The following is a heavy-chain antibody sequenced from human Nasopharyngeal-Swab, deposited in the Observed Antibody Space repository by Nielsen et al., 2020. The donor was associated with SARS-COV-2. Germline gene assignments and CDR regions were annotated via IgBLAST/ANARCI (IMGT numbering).Heavy chain of an antibody. CDR3: ARDLQGGEYSYYYMDV. Sequence: WVGQAPGQRLEWMGWINAGNGNTKYSQKFQGRVTITRDTSASTAYMELSSLRSEDTAVYYCARDLQGGEYSYYYMDVWGKGTPVTVSS. D-gene: IGHD3-10*01. V-gene: IGHV1-3*01. J-gene: IGHJ6*03. CDR2: INAGNGNT.